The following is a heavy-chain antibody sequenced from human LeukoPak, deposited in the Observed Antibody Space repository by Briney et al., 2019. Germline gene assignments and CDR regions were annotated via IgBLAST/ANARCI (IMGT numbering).Heavy chain of an antibody. V-gene: IGHV3-66*01. CDR2: IYSGGST. J-gene: IGHJ6*02. Sequence: GGSLRLSCAASGFTFRSYWMHWVRQGPGKGLEWVSVIYSGGSTYYADSVKGRFTISRDNSKNTLYLLMNSLRAEDTAVYYCARETGYSYGYYYGMDVWGQGTTVTVSS. D-gene: IGHD5-18*01. CDR1: GFTFRSYW. CDR3: ARETGYSYGYYYGMDV.